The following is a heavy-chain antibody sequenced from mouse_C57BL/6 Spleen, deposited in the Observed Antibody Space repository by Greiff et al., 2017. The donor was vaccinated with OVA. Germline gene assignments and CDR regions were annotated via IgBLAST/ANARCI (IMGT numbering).Heavy chain of an antibody. V-gene: IGHV1-26*01. CDR2: INPNNGGT. Sequence: EVMLQQSGPELVKPGASVKISCKASGYTFTDYYMNWVKQSHGKSLEWIGDINPNNGGTSYNQKFKGKATLTVDKSSSTAYMELRSLTSEDSAVYYCARSWNYYGLDVWGTGTTVTVSS. CDR1: GYTFTDYY. J-gene: IGHJ1*03. D-gene: IGHD1-1*01. CDR3: ARSWNYYGLDV.